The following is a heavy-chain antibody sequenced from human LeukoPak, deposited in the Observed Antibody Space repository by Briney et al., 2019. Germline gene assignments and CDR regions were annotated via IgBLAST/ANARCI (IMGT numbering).Heavy chain of an antibody. CDR3: ARLYGSGSLFDY. V-gene: IGHV4-59*08. Sequence: SETLSLTCTVSGGSISSYYWSWIRQPPGKGLEWIGYIYYSGSTNYNSSLKSRVTISVDTSKNQFSLKLSSVTAADTAVYYCARLYGSGSLFDYWGQGTLVTVSS. D-gene: IGHD3-10*01. CDR1: GGSISSYY. J-gene: IGHJ4*02. CDR2: IYYSGST.